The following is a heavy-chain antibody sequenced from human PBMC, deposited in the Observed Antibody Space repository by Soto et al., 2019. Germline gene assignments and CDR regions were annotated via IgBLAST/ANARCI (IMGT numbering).Heavy chain of an antibody. J-gene: IGHJ6*02. D-gene: IGHD1-26*01. CDR2: LYYSGST. CDR1: GGSVSSGGYY. Sequence: QVQLQESGPGLVKPSQTLSLTCTVSGGSVSSGGYYCSWLRQHPGKGLEWIGYLYYSGSTFYNPSLKRRVTISVDTSKNQFSLKLSSVTAADTAVYYCASGTEVSPSWDVWGQGTTVTVSS. CDR3: ASGTEVSPSWDV. V-gene: IGHV4-31*03.